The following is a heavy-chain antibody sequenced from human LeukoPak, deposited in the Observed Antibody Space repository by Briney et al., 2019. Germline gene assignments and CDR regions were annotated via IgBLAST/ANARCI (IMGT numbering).Heavy chain of an antibody. Sequence: TSETLSLTCTVSGGSISSSSYYWGWIRQPPGKGLEWIGSIYYSGSTYYNPSLKSRVTISVDTSKNQFSLKLSSVTAADTAVYYCARDKSVIAAAGTFWGQGTLVTVSS. CDR2: IYYSGST. CDR1: GGSISSSSYY. J-gene: IGHJ4*02. D-gene: IGHD6-13*01. V-gene: IGHV4-39*07. CDR3: ARDKSVIAAAGTF.